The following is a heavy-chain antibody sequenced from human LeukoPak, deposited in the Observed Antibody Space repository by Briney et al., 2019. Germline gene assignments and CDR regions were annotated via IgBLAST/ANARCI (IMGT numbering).Heavy chain of an antibody. CDR3: TKRVKYGGTWDHFAD. CDR1: GFTFDNYR. CDR2: VNADGGNT. D-gene: IGHD1-26*01. Sequence: GGSLRLSCAASGFTFDNYRMNWVRQAPGKGLEWVSTVNADGGNTYYADSVKGRFTISRDNSKSTLILQMNSLRVEDTALYYCTKRVKYGGTWDHFADWGQGTLVTVSS. V-gene: IGHV3-23*01. J-gene: IGHJ4*02.